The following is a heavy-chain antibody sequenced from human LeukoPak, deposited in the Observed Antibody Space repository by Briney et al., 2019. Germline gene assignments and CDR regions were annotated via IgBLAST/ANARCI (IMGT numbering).Heavy chain of an antibody. CDR1: GGSISSYY. CDR3: AREEALGSGSFDY. Sequence: SETLSLTCTVSGGSISSYYWSWIRQPPGKGLEWIGYIYYSGSTNYNPSLKSRVTISVDTSKNQFSLKLSSVTAADTAVYYCAREEALGSGSFDYWGQGTLVTVSS. CDR2: IYYSGST. J-gene: IGHJ4*02. V-gene: IGHV4-59*01. D-gene: IGHD1-26*01.